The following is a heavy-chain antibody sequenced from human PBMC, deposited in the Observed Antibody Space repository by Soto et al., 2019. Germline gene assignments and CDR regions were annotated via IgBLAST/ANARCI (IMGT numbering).Heavy chain of an antibody. Sequence: ASVKVSCTASGFTFTIYAITWVRQAPGQGLEWMGWISAYNGNTNYAQNLQGRVTMTTDTSTSTAYMELGSLTSEDTAVYYCARGGGIVVVTAPYDHWGRG. CDR3: ARGGGIVVVTAPYDH. J-gene: IGHJ4*02. CDR2: ISAYNGNT. D-gene: IGHD2-21*02. CDR1: GFTFTIYA. V-gene: IGHV1-18*01.